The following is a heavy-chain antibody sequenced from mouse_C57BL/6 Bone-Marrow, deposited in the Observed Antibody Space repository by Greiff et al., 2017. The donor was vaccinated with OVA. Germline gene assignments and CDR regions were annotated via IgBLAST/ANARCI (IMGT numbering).Heavy chain of an antibody. CDR2: ISNGGGST. J-gene: IGHJ4*01. Sequence: EVKLVESGGGLVQPGGSLKLSCAASGFTFSDYYMYWVRQTPEKRLEWVAYISNGGGSTYYPDTVKGRFTISRDNAKNTLYLQMSRLKSEDTAMYYGARRGDGYYVGAMDYWGQGTSVTVSS. CDR1: GFTFSDYY. V-gene: IGHV5-12*01. D-gene: IGHD2-3*01. CDR3: ARRGDGYYVGAMDY.